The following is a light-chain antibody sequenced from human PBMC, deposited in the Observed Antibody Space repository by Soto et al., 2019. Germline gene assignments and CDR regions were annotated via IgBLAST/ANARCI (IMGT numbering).Light chain of an antibody. V-gene: IGKV1-27*01. J-gene: IGKJ4*01. CDR1: QVITNY. CDR3: QKYNGAPLT. CDR2: AAS. Sequence: DIQITQSQASLSSCLVDIVTITCRASQVITNYLAWYQQKPGQVPKLLIYAASKLQSGVPSRFSGSGFGTDFTLTITSLQAEDVATYYCQKYNGAPLTFGGGTKVDI.